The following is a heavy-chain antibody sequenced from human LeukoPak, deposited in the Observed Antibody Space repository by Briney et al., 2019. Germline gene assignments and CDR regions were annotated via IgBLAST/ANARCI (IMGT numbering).Heavy chain of an antibody. V-gene: IGHV4-59*01. Sequence: PSETLSLTCTVSGGSISSYYWSWIRQPPGKGLEWIGYIHYSGSTNYNPSLKSRVTMSVDTSKNQFSLKLSSVTAADTAVYYCARGSQRWLQYWYFDLWGRGTLVTVSS. CDR1: GGSISSYY. CDR2: IHYSGST. D-gene: IGHD5-24*01. CDR3: ARGSQRWLQYWYFDL. J-gene: IGHJ2*01.